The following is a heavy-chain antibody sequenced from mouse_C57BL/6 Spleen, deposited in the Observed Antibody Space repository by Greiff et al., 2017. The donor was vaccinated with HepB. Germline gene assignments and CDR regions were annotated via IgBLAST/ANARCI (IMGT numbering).Heavy chain of an antibody. J-gene: IGHJ1*03. CDR2: ISSGGSYT. D-gene: IGHD1-1*01. V-gene: IGHV5-6*01. CDR3: ARTLYYYGSSPYWYFDV. CDR1: GFTFSSYG. Sequence: EVKLMESGGDLVKPGGSLKLSCAASGFTFSSYGMSWVRQTPDKRLEWVATISSGGSYTYYPDSVKGRFTISRDNAKNTLYLQMSSLKSEDTAMYYCARTLYYYGSSPYWYFDVWGTGTTVTVPS.